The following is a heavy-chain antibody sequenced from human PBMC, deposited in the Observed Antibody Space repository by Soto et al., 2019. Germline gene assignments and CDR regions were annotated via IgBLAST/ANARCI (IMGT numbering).Heavy chain of an antibody. CDR3: AKDQGYSSSWYYFDY. Sequence: GGSLRLSCTASGFTFNAFALHWVRQAPGKGLEWVAVIWPDGNDKYYADSVKGRFTISRDNSKNTLYLQMNSLRAEDTAVYYCAKDQGYSSSWYYFDYWGQGTLVTVSS. V-gene: IGHV3-30*02. CDR1: GFTFNAFA. D-gene: IGHD6-13*01. CDR2: IWPDGNDK. J-gene: IGHJ4*02.